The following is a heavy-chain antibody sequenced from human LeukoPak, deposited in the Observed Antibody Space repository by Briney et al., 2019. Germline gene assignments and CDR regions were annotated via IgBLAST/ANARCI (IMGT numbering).Heavy chain of an antibody. V-gene: IGHV3-30*18. D-gene: IGHD3-22*01. CDR2: ISHDGSNK. Sequence: GGSLRLSCAASGFTFSSYGMHWVRQAPGKGLEWVAVISHDGSNKYYADSVKGRFTISRDNSKNTLYLQMNSLRAEDTAVYYCAKVPGDSSGYYSYYYSMDVWGQGTTVTVTS. CDR3: AKVPGDSSGYYSYYYSMDV. J-gene: IGHJ6*02. CDR1: GFTFSSYG.